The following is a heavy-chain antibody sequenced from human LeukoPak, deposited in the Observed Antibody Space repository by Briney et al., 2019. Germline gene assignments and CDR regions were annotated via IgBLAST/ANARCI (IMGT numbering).Heavy chain of an antibody. CDR3: AREVAAMVNFDY. V-gene: IGHV4-31*03. CDR2: IYYSGST. CDR1: GGSISSDGSY. D-gene: IGHD5-18*01. J-gene: IGHJ4*01. Sequence: PSETLSLTCTVSGGSISSDGSYWSWIRQHPGKGLEWIGYIYYSGSTFYNPSLKSRVTISIDTSKNQFSLKLRSVTAADTAVYYCAREVAAMVNFDYWGHGTLVTVSS.